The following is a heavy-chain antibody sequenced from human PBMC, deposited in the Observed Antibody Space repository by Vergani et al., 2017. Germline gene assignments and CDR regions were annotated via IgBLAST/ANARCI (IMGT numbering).Heavy chain of an antibody. Sequence: VQLVESGGGVVQPGRSLRLSCAASGFTFSRYGMHWVRQAPGKGLEWVSGINWNSDSIAYADSVKGRFTISRDNAKNSLYLQMNSLRAEDTALYYCVKDIAASGNYWYFDLWGRGTLVTVSS. CDR3: VKDIAASGNYWYFDL. CDR1: GFTFSRYG. CDR2: INWNSDSI. D-gene: IGHD6-13*01. J-gene: IGHJ2*01. V-gene: IGHV3-9*01.